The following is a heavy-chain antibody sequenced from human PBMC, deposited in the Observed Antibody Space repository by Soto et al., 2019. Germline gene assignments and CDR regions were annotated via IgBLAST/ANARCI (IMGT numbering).Heavy chain of an antibody. Sequence: GGSLRLSCAASGFTFSSYAMSWVRQAPGRGLEWVSAISGSGGSTYYADSVKGRFTISRDNSKNTLYLQMNSLRAEDTAVYYCAKSFLATIFGVDLDYWGQGTLVTVSS. CDR3: AKSFLATIFGVDLDY. D-gene: IGHD3-3*01. V-gene: IGHV3-23*01. CDR1: GFTFSSYA. J-gene: IGHJ4*02. CDR2: ISGSGGST.